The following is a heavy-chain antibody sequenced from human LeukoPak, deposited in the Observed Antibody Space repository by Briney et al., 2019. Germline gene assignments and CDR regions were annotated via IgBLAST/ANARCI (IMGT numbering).Heavy chain of an antibody. J-gene: IGHJ6*02. V-gene: IGHV3-30*03. Sequence: GGSLRLSCAASGFTFSSYGMHWVRQAPGKGLEWVAVISYDGGDKYYADSVKGRFTISRDNAKNSLYLQMNSLRAEDTAVYYCARAVLYYYYGMDVWGQGTTVTVSS. CDR2: ISYDGGDK. CDR1: GFTFSSYG. CDR3: ARAVLYYYYGMDV.